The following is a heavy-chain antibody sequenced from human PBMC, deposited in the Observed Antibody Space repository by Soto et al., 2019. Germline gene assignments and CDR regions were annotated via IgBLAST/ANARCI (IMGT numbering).Heavy chain of an antibody. CDR1: GFTFSSYS. V-gene: IGHV3-48*01. D-gene: IGHD2-15*01. Sequence: GGSLRLSCAASGFTFSSYSMNWVRQAPGKGLEWVSYISSSSSTIYYADSVKGRFTISRDNAKNSLYLQMNSLRAEDTAVYYCARSLGGVVVVAATGEYFDYWGQGTLVTVSS. CDR3: ARSLGGVVVVAATGEYFDY. J-gene: IGHJ4*02. CDR2: ISSSSSTI.